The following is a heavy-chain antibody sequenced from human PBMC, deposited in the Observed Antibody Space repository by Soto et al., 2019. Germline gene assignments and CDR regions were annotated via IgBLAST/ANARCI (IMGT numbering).Heavy chain of an antibody. J-gene: IGHJ6*03. Sequence: ASVKVSCKASGGTFSSYTISWVRQAPGQGLEWMGRIIPILGIANYAQKFQGRVTITADKSTSTAYMELSSLRSEDTAVYYCASLQYLPGYNYYYMDVWGKGTTVTVSS. V-gene: IGHV1-69*02. CDR2: IIPILGIA. CDR1: GGTFSSYT. D-gene: IGHD4-4*01. CDR3: ASLQYLPGYNYYYMDV.